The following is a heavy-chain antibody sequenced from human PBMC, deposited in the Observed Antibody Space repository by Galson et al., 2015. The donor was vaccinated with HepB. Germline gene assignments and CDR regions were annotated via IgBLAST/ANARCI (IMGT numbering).Heavy chain of an antibody. D-gene: IGHD3-9*01. Sequence: SVKVSCKASGGTFSSYAISWVRQAPGRGLEWMGGIIPIFGTANYAQKFQGRVTITADESTSTAYMELSSLRSEDTAVYYCARDPTYYDLLTGPQGVNAFDVWGRGTILIVSS. CDR2: IIPIFGTA. J-gene: IGHJ3*01. CDR3: ARDPTYYDLLTGPQGVNAFDV. CDR1: GGTFSSYA. V-gene: IGHV1-69*13.